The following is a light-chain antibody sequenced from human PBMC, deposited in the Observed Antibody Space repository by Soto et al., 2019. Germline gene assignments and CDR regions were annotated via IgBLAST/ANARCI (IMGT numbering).Light chain of an antibody. V-gene: IGLV2-14*03. J-gene: IGLJ2*01. CDR2: DVS. Sequence: QSALTQPASVSGSPGQSITISCTGTSSDVGGYNYVSWYQHHPGKAPRLMIYDVSNRPSGVSDRFSGSKSANTASLTISGVQADDEADYYCSPYRSSGTLVVFGGGTKVTVL. CDR3: SPYRSSGTLVV. CDR1: SSDVGGYNY.